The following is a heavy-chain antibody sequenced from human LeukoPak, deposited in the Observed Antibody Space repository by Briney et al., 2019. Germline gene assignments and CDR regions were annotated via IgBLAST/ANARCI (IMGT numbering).Heavy chain of an antibody. V-gene: IGHV1-46*01. CDR3: AREWYYDSSGTLSLDY. CDR2: INPSGGST. Sequence: ASVKVSCKASGYTFTSYYMHWVRQAPGQGLEWMGIINPSGGSTSYAQKFQGRVTITTDESTSTAYMELSSLRSEDTAVYYCAREWYYDSSGTLSLDYWGQGTLVTVSS. D-gene: IGHD3-22*01. CDR1: GYTFTSYY. J-gene: IGHJ4*02.